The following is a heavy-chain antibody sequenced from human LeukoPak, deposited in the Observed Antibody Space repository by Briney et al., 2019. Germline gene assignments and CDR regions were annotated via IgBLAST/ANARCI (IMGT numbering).Heavy chain of an antibody. CDR3: AGGRATGRSGGDY. CDR2: ISSGSSSI. J-gene: IGHJ4*02. Sequence: GGSLRLSCAASGFTFSSCSMNWVRQAPGKGLEWVSYISSGSSSIYYADSVKGRFTISRDNAENSLYLQMNSLRDEDTAVYYCAGGRATGRSGGDYWGQGTLVTISS. CDR1: GFTFSSCS. D-gene: IGHD3-9*01. V-gene: IGHV3-48*02.